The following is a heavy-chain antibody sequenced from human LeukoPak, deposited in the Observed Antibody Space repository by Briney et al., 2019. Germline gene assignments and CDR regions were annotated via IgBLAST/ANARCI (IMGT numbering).Heavy chain of an antibody. J-gene: IGHJ4*02. Sequence: GGSLRLSCAASGFTFSSYSMNWVRQAPGKGLEWVSYISSSSSTIYYADSVKGRFTISRDNAKNSLYLQMNSLRAEDTAVYYCARDQYNSSGTYAGIDYWGQGTLVTVSS. CDR1: GFTFSSYS. D-gene: IGHD1-26*01. CDR2: ISSSSSTI. V-gene: IGHV3-48*01. CDR3: ARDQYNSSGTYAGIDY.